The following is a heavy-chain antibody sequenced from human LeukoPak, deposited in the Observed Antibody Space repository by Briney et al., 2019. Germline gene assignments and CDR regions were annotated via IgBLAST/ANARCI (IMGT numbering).Heavy chain of an antibody. CDR1: GGSINSYY. Sequence: TSETLSLTCTVSGGSINSYYWSWIRQPPGKGLEWIGYIYYSGSTNYNPSLKSRVTISVDTSKNQFSLKLSSVTAADTAVYYCAGNDPRYSSSWYNYYYYYYMDVWGKGTTVTVSS. V-gene: IGHV4-59*01. CDR3: AGNDPRYSSSWYNYYYYYYMDV. J-gene: IGHJ6*03. D-gene: IGHD6-13*01. CDR2: IYYSGST.